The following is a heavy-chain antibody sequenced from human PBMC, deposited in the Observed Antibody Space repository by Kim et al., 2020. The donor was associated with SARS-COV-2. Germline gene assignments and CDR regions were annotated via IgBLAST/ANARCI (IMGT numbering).Heavy chain of an antibody. Sequence: ASVKVSCKASGYTFTSYGISWVRQAPGQGLEWMGWISAYNGNTNYAQKLQGRVTMTTDTSTSTAYMELRSLRSDDTAVYYCARASSSWYSRRWDDAFVIWGQGTMVTVSS. J-gene: IGHJ3*02. CDR1: GYTFTSYG. V-gene: IGHV1-18*01. D-gene: IGHD6-13*01. CDR2: ISAYNGNT. CDR3: ARASSSWYSRRWDDAFVI.